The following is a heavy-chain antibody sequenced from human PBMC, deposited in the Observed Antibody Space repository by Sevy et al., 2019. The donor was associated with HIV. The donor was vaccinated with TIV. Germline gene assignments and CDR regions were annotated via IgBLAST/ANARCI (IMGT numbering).Heavy chain of an antibody. CDR3: AGTYYDFWSGYTDDAFAI. Sequence: GGSLRLSCAASGFTFSSYWMSWVRQAPGKGLEWVANIKQDGSEKYYVDSVKGRFTISRDNAKNSLYLQMNSLRAEDTAVYYCAGTYYDFWSGYTDDAFAIWGQGTMVTASS. CDR1: GFTFSSYW. D-gene: IGHD3-3*01. J-gene: IGHJ3*02. CDR2: IKQDGSEK. V-gene: IGHV3-7*03.